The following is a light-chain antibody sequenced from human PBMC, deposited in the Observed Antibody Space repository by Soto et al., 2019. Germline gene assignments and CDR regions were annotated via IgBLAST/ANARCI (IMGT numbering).Light chain of an antibody. CDR2: GAS. J-gene: IGKJ3*01. CDR3: QQYGSSREFT. CDR1: QSVSSSY. Sequence: EIVLTQSPGTLSLSPGERATLSCRASQSVSSSYLAWYQQKPGQAPRLLIYGASSRATGIPDRFSGSGSGTDFTLTISRLEPEDFAVYYCQQYGSSREFTFGPGTKVHIK. V-gene: IGKV3-20*01.